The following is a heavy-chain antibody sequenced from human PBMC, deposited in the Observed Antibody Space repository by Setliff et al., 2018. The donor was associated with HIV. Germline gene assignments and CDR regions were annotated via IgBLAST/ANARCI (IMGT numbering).Heavy chain of an antibody. J-gene: IGHJ6*03. V-gene: IGHV3-21*01. Sequence: GGSLRLSCAASGFIFSSYNMNWVRQAPGKGLEWVSSITSSSTYINYADSVKARFTISRDNAKNSLYLQMNSLRAEDTAVYYCAGVWEGWFHYYYYYYMDVWGKGTTVTVSS. CDR3: AGVWEGWFHYYYYYYMDV. CDR1: GFIFSSYN. D-gene: IGHD6-19*01. CDR2: ITSSSTYI.